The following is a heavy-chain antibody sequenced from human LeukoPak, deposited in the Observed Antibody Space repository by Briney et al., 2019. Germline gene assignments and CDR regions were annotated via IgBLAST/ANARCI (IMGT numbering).Heavy chain of an antibody. CDR2: IYYTGST. D-gene: IGHD6-6*01. Sequence: SETLSLTCTVSGGSISSGSYCWGWIRQPPGKGLEWIGSIYYTGSTYYNPSLKSRVTISVDTSKNQFSLKLSSVTAADTAVYYCARHVPSAPAGQYWGQGTLVSVSS. CDR3: ARHVPSAPAGQY. V-gene: IGHV4-39*01. J-gene: IGHJ4*02. CDR1: GGSISSGSYC.